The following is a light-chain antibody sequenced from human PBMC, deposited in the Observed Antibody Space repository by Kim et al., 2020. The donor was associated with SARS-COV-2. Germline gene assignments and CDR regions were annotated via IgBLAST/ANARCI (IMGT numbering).Light chain of an antibody. CDR1: QSISSW. CDR2: DAS. Sequence: SVGDRVTIPCRASQSISSWLAWYQQKPGKAPKLLISDASSLESGVPSRFSGSGSGTEFTLTISSLQPDDFATYYCQQYNACYLWTFGQGTKVDIK. V-gene: IGKV1-5*01. CDR3: QQYNACYLWT. J-gene: IGKJ1*01.